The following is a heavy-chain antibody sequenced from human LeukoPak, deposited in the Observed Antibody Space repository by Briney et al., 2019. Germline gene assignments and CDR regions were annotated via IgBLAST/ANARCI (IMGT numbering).Heavy chain of an antibody. D-gene: IGHD1-26*01. Sequence: SETLSRTCSVSGASISGGTYYWGWIRQPPGKGLEWIGSIYYTGSTYDNPSLKSRVTTSVDTSKNQFSLKLSSVTAADTAVYYCARRGGSGRAFDYWGQGTLVTVSS. CDR1: GASISGGTYY. J-gene: IGHJ4*02. CDR2: IYYTGST. V-gene: IGHV4-39*01. CDR3: ARRGGSGRAFDY.